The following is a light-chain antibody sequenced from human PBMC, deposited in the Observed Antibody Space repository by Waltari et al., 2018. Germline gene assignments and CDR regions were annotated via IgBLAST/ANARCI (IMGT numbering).Light chain of an antibody. CDR1: TSNIGNEY. J-gene: IGLJ1*01. CDR2: KND. CDR3: GAWDSSVSAYV. V-gene: IGLV1-51*01. Sequence: QSVLTQPPSVSATPGQKVTISCSGSTSNIGNEYVSWYQQLPRTAPKLLIYKNDNRPPGIPDRFSGAESGTSATLGITGLQTGDEAHYYCGAWDSSVSAYVFGTGTEVTVL.